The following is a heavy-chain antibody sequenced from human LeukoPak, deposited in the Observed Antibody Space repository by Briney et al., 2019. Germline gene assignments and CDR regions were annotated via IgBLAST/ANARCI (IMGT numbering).Heavy chain of an antibody. Sequence: GGSLRLSCGASGFTFSSYWMNWVRQAPGKGLEWGAKITSEGSDKYYVDSVKGRFTISRDNAKNSLFLQISSLRAEDTAVYYCAKDPTYYYGSGSSPWGQGTLVTVSS. V-gene: IGHV3-7*03. D-gene: IGHD3-10*01. J-gene: IGHJ5*02. CDR3: AKDPTYYYGSGSSP. CDR1: GFTFSSYW. CDR2: ITSEGSDK.